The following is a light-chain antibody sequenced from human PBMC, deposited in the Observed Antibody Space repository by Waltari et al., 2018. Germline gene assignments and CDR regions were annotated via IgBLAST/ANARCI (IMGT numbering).Light chain of an antibody. V-gene: IGLV6-57*02. CDR2: EDD. Sequence: FMLTQPHSVSASPGKTVTLSCTGTGGSIANNYVQWYLPRPGSAPNTVIYEDDHRPSGVPDRFSGSIDISSNSAFLTISGLRTEDEADYYCQSYDTSHNWVFGGGTKLTVL. J-gene: IGLJ3*02. CDR1: GGSIANNY. CDR3: QSYDTSHNWV.